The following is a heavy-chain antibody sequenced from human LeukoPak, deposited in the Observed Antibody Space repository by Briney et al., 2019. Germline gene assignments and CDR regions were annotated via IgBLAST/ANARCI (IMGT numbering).Heavy chain of an antibody. V-gene: IGHV4-59*01. CDR3: ARFGDGYNSPYAFDY. CDR1: GGSISSYY. CDR2: IDYSGST. D-gene: IGHD5-24*01. J-gene: IGHJ4*02. Sequence: PSETLSLTCALSGGSISSYYWSWIRQPPGKGLEWIGYIDYSGSTNYNPSLKSRVTISVDTSKNQFSLKLSSVTAADTAVYYCARFGDGYNSPYAFDYWGQGTLVTVSS.